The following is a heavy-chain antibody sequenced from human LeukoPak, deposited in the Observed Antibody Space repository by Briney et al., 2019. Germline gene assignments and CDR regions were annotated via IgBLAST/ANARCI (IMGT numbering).Heavy chain of an antibody. V-gene: IGHV3-30*03. Sequence: GGSLRLSCAASGFSFGSFGIHWVRQAPGKGLEWVAVISHEGSFQSYAESVKGRFTISRDNSKNMVFLQMNSLTSEDTAVYYCARTRQQWQVLDYWGQGTLVTVSS. J-gene: IGHJ4*02. CDR3: ARTRQQWQVLDY. D-gene: IGHD6-19*01. CDR1: GFSFGSFG. CDR2: ISHEGSFQ.